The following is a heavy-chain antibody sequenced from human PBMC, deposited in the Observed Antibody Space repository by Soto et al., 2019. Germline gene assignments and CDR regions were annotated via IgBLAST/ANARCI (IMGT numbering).Heavy chain of an antibody. D-gene: IGHD3-22*01. CDR2: ISWNSGSI. CDR1: GFTFDDYA. V-gene: IGHV3-9*01. CDR3: AKGGQEYYYDSSGS. J-gene: IGHJ5*02. Sequence: EVQLVESGGGLVQPGRSLRLSCAASGFTFDDYAMHWVRQAPGKGLEWVSGISWNSGSIGYADSVKGRFTISRDNAKNSLYLQMNSLRAEDTALYYCAKGGQEYYYDSSGSWGQGTLVTVSS.